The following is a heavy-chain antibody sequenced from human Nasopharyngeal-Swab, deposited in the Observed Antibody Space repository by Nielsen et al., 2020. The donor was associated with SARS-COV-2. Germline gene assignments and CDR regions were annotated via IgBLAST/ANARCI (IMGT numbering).Heavy chain of an antibody. Sequence: GSLRLSCTVSGGSISSYYWSWIRQPPGKGLEWIGYIFYTGSTNYNPSLKSRVSISVDTSKNQFSLKLTSVTAADTAVYYCARQSVGPWGQGTLVTVSS. D-gene: IGHD1-26*01. CDR3: ARQSVGP. V-gene: IGHV4-59*13. CDR1: GGSISSYY. CDR2: IFYTGST. J-gene: IGHJ5*02.